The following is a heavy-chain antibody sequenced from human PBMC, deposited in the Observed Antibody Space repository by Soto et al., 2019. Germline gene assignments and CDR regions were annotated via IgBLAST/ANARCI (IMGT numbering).Heavy chain of an antibody. CDR3: ARDRPADGYPYYYYGMDV. Sequence: QVQLVQSGAEVKKPGASVKVSCKASGYTFTSYGISWVRQAPGQGLEWMGWISAYNGNTNYAQKLQGRVTMTTDTSTSTAYMELRSLRSDDTAVYYWARDRPADGYPYYYYGMDVWGQGTTVTVSS. J-gene: IGHJ6*02. D-gene: IGHD2-2*01. V-gene: IGHV1-18*01. CDR2: ISAYNGNT. CDR1: GYTFTSYG.